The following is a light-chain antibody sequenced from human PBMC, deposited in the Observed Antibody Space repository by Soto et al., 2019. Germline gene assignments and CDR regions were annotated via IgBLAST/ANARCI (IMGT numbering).Light chain of an antibody. CDR2: DAS. J-gene: IGKJ1*01. CDR3: QQSNNWPWT. Sequence: ELLTTQSPATLSVSPGERATLSCRASQSVSGKLAWYQQKPGQAPRLLIYDASTRATGIPARFSGSGSGTEFTLTISSLQSEDFAVYYCQQSNNWPWTFGQGTKVDIK. V-gene: IGKV3-15*01. CDR1: QSVSGK.